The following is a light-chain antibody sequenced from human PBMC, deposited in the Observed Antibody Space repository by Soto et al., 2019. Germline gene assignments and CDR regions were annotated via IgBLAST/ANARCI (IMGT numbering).Light chain of an antibody. V-gene: IGKV3-15*01. CDR3: QQYNNWPPYT. CDR1: QSVRSN. J-gene: IGKJ2*01. Sequence: EIVMTQSPATLSVSPGERATLSCRASQSVRSNLAWYQQKPGQAPRLHIYGASTRATGIPARFSGSGSGTEFTLTISSLQSEDFAVYYCQQYNNWPPYTFGQGTKLEIK. CDR2: GAS.